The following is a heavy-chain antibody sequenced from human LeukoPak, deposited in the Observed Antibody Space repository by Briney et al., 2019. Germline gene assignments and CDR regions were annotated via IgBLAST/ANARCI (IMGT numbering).Heavy chain of an antibody. Sequence: ASVKVSCKASGYTFTGYFMHWVRQAPGQGPEWMGWIDPDSGGTNYAQVFQGRVTVTRDKSISTAYMELSSLRSDDTAVYYCARVHRAGGWTLALDPWGQGTLVTVSS. D-gene: IGHD5-12*01. CDR2: IDPDSGGT. V-gene: IGHV1-2*02. J-gene: IGHJ5*02. CDR3: ARVHRAGGWTLALDP. CDR1: GYTFTGYF.